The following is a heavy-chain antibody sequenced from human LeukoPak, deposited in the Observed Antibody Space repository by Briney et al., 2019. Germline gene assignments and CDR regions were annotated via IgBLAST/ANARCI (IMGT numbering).Heavy chain of an antibody. V-gene: IGHV4-59*12. D-gene: IGHD3-22*01. CDR2: IYYSGSST. Sequence: SETLSLTCTVSGASINSDYWSWVRQSPGKGLEWIGYIYYSGSSTNYNPSLKSRVTISVDRSKNQFSLKLSSVTAADTAVYYCARDKSGPTYYYDSSGYWGDYYYYYYMDVWGKGTTVTVSS. CDR1: GASINSDY. J-gene: IGHJ6*03. CDR3: ARDKSGPTYYYDSSGYWGDYYYYYYMDV.